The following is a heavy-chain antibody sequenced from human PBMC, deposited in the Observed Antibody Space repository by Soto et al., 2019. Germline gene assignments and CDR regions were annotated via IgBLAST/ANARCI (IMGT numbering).Heavy chain of an antibody. CDR2: IDPSDSQT. D-gene: IGHD3-22*01. V-gene: IGHV5-10-1*01. CDR3: ARQIYDSDTGPNFQYYFDS. Sequence: FAGFWITWVRQKPGKGLEWMGRIDPSDSQTYYSPSFRGHVTISVTKSITTVFLQWSSLRASDTAMYYCARQIYDSDTGPNFQYYFDSWGQGTPVTVSS. CDR1: FAGFW. J-gene: IGHJ4*02.